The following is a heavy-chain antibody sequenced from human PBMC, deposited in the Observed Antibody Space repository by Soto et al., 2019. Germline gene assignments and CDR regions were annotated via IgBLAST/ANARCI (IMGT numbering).Heavy chain of an antibody. J-gene: IGHJ5*02. CDR3: ARLPPGSSEGWFDP. Sequence: GESLKISCNGSGYSFTNYCNGWVRQMPGKGLEWMGIIYPGDSDTRYSPSFQGQVTISADKSVSTAYLQWSSLKASDTAMYYCARLPPGSSEGWFDPWGQGTLVTAPQ. CDR1: GYSFTNYC. CDR2: IYPGDSDT. D-gene: IGHD6-25*01. V-gene: IGHV5-51*01.